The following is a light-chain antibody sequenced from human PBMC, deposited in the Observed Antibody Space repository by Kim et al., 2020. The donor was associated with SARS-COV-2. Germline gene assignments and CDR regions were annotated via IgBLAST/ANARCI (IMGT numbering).Light chain of an antibody. J-gene: IGKJ5*01. CDR1: QDLNTY. CDR2: AAT. Sequence: DSQMTQSPSSLSASVGDRVTITCRTSQDLNTYMNWYQQKPGKAPKLLIYAATSLQDGVPSRFSGNTSGTYFTLTINSLKPDDFATHYCQQSYDTPIFGQGTRLEIK. V-gene: IGKV1-39*01. CDR3: QQSYDTPI.